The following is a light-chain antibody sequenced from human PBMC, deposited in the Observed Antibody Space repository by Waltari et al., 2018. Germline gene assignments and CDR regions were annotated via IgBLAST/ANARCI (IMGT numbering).Light chain of an antibody. V-gene: IGLV1-40*01. CDR3: QAYDSSLSGWV. CDR1: SSNIGAGYD. J-gene: IGLJ3*02. Sequence: QSVLTQPPSVSGAPGQRVTISCTGSSSNIGAGYDVHWYQQLPGTAPKLLIYGNSNRPSGVPYRFSGAKSGAAASLAIPGLQAEDEADYYCQAYDSSLSGWVFGGGTKLTVL. CDR2: GNS.